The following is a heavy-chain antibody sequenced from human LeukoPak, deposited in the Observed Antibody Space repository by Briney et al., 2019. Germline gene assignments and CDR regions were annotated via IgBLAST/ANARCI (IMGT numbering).Heavy chain of an antibody. CDR2: INTNTGNP. CDR3: ARDEGLVASYHGDY. J-gene: IGHJ4*02. Sequence: ASVKVSCKASGYTFTNYGMNWVRQAPGQGLEWMGWINTNTGNPTYAQGFTGRFVFSLDTSVSTAYLQISSLKAEDTAVYYCARDEGLVASYHGDYWGQGTLVTVSS. CDR1: GYTFTNYG. D-gene: IGHD1-26*01. V-gene: IGHV7-4-1*02.